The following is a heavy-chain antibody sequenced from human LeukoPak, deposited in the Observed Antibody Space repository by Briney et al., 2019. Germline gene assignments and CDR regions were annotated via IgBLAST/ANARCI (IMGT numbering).Heavy chain of an antibody. CDR2: ISGSGGST. D-gene: IGHD2-15*01. Sequence: GGSLRLSCAASGFTFSSYAMSWVRQAPGEGLEWVSAISGSGGSTYYADSVKGRFTISRDNSKNTLYLQMNSLRAEDTAVYYCAKYIVVVVAATHFDYWGQGTLVTVSS. CDR1: GFTFSSYA. V-gene: IGHV3-23*01. CDR3: AKYIVVVVAATHFDY. J-gene: IGHJ4*02.